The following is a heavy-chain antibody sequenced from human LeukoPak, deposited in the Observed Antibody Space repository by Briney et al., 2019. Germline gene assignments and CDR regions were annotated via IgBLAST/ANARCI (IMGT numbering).Heavy chain of an antibody. J-gene: IGHJ5*02. CDR2: INPNSGGT. Sequence: GASVKVSCKASGYTFTGYYMHWVRQAPGQGLEWMGWINPNSGGTNYAQKFQGRVTMTRDTSISTAYMELSRLRSDDTAVYYCARDPYREQWLVPETHWFDPWGQGTLVTVSS. V-gene: IGHV1-2*02. CDR3: ARDPYREQWLVPETHWFDP. CDR1: GYTFTGYY. D-gene: IGHD6-19*01.